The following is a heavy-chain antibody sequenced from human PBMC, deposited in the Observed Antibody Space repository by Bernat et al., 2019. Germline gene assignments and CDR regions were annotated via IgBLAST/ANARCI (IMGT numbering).Heavy chain of an antibody. D-gene: IGHD1-26*01. CDR3: AKGDGVGARAGFDY. CDR1: GFTFSGYG. Sequence: QVPLVESGGGVVQPGGSLRLSCAASGFTFSGYGMHWVRQAPGKGLEWVAFIRYDGSNKYYADSVKGRFTISRDNSKNTLYLQMNSLRAEDTAVYYCAKGDGVGARAGFDYWGQGTLVTVSS. V-gene: IGHV3-30*02. J-gene: IGHJ4*02. CDR2: IRYDGSNK.